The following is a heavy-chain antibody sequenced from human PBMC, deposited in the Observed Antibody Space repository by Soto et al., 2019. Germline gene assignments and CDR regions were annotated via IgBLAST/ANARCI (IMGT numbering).Heavy chain of an antibody. CDR2: IYYSGST. Sequence: SQTLSLTCTVSGGSISSGDYYWSRIRQPPGKGLEWIGYIYYSGSTYYNPSLKSRVTISVDTSKNQFSLKLSSVTAADTAVYYCARDHCSGGSCYSSYYYYGMDVWGQGTTVTVSS. J-gene: IGHJ6*02. D-gene: IGHD2-15*01. CDR3: ARDHCSGGSCYSSYYYYGMDV. CDR1: GGSISSGDYY. V-gene: IGHV4-30-4*01.